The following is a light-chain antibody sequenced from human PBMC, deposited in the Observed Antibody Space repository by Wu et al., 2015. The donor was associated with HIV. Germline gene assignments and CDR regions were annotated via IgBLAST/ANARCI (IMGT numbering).Light chain of an antibody. Sequence: EIVLTQSPGILPVSPGERVTLSCKASQSVGSNYLAWYQQKAGQAPRLLIHETSNRAADIPDRFSGTGSGTDFTLTISRLDPEDFAVYFCQQYSSSPITFGPGTRLEIK. CDR3: QQYSSSPIT. CDR1: QSVGSNY. J-gene: IGKJ5*01. CDR2: ETS. V-gene: IGKV3-20*01.